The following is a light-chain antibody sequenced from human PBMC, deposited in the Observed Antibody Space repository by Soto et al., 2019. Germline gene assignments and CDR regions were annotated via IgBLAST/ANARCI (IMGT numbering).Light chain of an antibody. CDR3: QQRSNWPLT. CDR2: DAS. CDR1: QSVSGSY. Sequence: EIGLTQSPGTLSLSPGERATLSCRASQSVSGSYLAWYQQKPGQAPRLLIYDASNRATGIPARFSGSGSGTDFTLTISSLEPEDFAVYYCQQRSNWPLTFGGGTKVDIK. V-gene: IGKV3-11*01. J-gene: IGKJ4*01.